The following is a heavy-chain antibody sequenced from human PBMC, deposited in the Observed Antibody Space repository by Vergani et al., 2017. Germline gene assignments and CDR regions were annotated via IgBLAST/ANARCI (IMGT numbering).Heavy chain of an antibody. CDR2: IYYSGST. CDR3: ARHAVYYYFDY. D-gene: IGHD5/OR15-5a*01. CDR1: GGSISSSSYY. Sequence: QLQLQESGPGLVKPSETLSLTCTVSGGSISSSSYYLGWIRQPPWKGLEWIGSIYYSGSTYYNPSLKSRVTISVDTSKNQFSLKLSSVTAADTAVYYCARHAVYYYFDYWGQGTLVTVSS. V-gene: IGHV4-39*01. J-gene: IGHJ4*02.